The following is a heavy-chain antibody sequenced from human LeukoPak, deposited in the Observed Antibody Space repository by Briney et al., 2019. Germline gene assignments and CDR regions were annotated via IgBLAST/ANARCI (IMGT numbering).Heavy chain of an antibody. Sequence: PSQTLSLTCTVSGGSISSVDYYWRWIRQPPGKGLEWIGYISYSGSTYYNPCLKSRVTLSVDTSKNQFSLKLSSVTAADTAVYYYARDLSGKDAFDIWGQGTMVTVSS. CDR3: ARDLSGKDAFDI. CDR1: GGSISSVDYY. V-gene: IGHV4-30-4*01. D-gene: IGHD3-3*01. CDR2: ISYSGST. J-gene: IGHJ3*02.